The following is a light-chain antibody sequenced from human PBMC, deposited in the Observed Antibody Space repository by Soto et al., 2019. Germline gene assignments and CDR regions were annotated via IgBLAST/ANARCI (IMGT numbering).Light chain of an antibody. J-gene: IGKJ1*01. CDR3: QQYNANWT. CDR2: KAS. Sequence: DIQMTQSPSTLSASVGDRVTITCRASQSISSWLAWYQQKPGKAPKLLIYKASTLQSGVPSRFSGSGSGTEFTLAISSLQPVDSATYYCQQYNANWTFGQGTK. CDR1: QSISSW. V-gene: IGKV1-5*03.